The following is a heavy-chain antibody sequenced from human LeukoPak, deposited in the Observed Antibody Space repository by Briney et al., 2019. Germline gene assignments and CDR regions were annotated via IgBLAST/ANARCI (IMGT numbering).Heavy chain of an antibody. D-gene: IGHD3-10*01. V-gene: IGHV3-30*04. Sequence: GRSLRLSCAASGFTFRSYAMHWVRQAPGKGLEWVAVISYDGSNKYYADSVKGRFTISRDNSKNTLYLQMNSLRAAATAVYYCARDLVRGVPPINWFDPWGQGTLVTVSS. CDR2: ISYDGSNK. CDR1: GFTFRSYA. J-gene: IGHJ5*02. CDR3: ARDLVRGVPPINWFDP.